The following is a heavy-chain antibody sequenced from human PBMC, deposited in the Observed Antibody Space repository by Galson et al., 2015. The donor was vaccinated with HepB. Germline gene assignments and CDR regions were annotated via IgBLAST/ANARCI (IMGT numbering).Heavy chain of an antibody. J-gene: IGHJ4*02. CDR1: GFTFSSSW. D-gene: IGHD4-17*01. CDR2: VNNDGSST. Sequence: SLRLSCAASGFTFSSSWMHWVRQAPGKGLVWVSRVNNDGSSTSYADSVKGRFTISRDNAKNTLYLQMNSLRAEDTAVHYCARVDYGDFSDYRGQGTLVTVSS. CDR3: ARVDYGDFSDY. V-gene: IGHV3-74*01.